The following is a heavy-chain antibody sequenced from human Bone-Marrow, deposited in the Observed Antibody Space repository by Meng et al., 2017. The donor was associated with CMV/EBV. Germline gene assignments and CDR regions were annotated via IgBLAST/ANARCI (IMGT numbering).Heavy chain of an antibody. CDR2: IYYSGIT. D-gene: IGHD3-16*01. V-gene: IGHV4-30-4*01. J-gene: IGHJ4*02. Sequence: DYCWSWIRQPPGKGLEWIGYIYYSGITYYNPSLKSRVTISVDTSKNQFSLKLSSVTAADTAVYYWARTSRDYDYVWGSYLPAKIDYWGQGTLVTVSS. CDR3: ARTSRDYDYVWGSYLPAKIDY. CDR1: DYC.